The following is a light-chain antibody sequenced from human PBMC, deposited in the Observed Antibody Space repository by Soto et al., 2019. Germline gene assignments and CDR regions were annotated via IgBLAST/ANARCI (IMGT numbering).Light chain of an antibody. V-gene: IGKV3-20*01. CDR3: QQYGGSPRT. CDR1: QSINSF. J-gene: IGKJ1*01. CDR2: GAS. Sequence: EIVLTQSPGTLSLSPGEGATLSFMTSQSINSFLAWYQQRRGQAPRLLIHGASNRATGIPDRFSGSGSGTDFTLTISRLEPEDFAVYYCQQYGGSPRTFGQGTKVDIK.